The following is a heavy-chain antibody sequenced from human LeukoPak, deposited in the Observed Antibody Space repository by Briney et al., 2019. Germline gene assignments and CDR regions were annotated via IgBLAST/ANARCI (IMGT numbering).Heavy chain of an antibody. V-gene: IGHV4-59*12. J-gene: IGHJ4*02. D-gene: IGHD6-19*01. CDR3: ARGGWSLGSFDY. CDR2: IYYSGST. Sequence: SETLSLTCTVSGGSISSYYWSWIRQPPGKGLEWIGYIYYSGSTNYNPSLKSRLTMSVDTSKNQFSLRLNSVTAADTAVYYCARGGWSLGSFDYWGQGTLVTVSS. CDR1: GGSISSYY.